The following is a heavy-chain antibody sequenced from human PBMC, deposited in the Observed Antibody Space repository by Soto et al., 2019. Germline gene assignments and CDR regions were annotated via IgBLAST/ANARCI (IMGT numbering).Heavy chain of an antibody. J-gene: IGHJ4*02. V-gene: IGHV3-23*01. D-gene: IGHD3-3*01. CDR3: AKGQSIGVVIIPPLAY. CDR1: GFTFSSYA. Sequence: GGSLRLSCAASGFTFSSYAMSWVRQAPGKGLEWASAISGSGGSTYYADSVKGRFTISRDNSKNTLYLQMNSLRAEDTAVYYCAKGQSIGVVIIPPLAYWGQGTLVTVSS. CDR2: ISGSGGST.